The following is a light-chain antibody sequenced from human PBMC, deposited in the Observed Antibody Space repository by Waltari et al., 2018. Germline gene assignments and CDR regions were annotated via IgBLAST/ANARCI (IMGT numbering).Light chain of an antibody. CDR1: SSDVGAYTY. CDR2: EVS. Sequence: QSALTQPPSASGSPGQSVTISCTGTSSDVGAYTYVSWYQQHPGKAPKLMIFEVSQRPSGVPDRFSGSKSGNTASLTVSGLQPEDDADYYCSSYAGKNNLVFGGGTKLTVL. J-gene: IGLJ2*01. V-gene: IGLV2-8*01. CDR3: SSYAGKNNLV.